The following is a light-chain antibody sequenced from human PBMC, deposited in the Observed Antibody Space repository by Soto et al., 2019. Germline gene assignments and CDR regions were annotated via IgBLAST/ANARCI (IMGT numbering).Light chain of an antibody. CDR3: SSYTSSSTQV. Sequence: QSALTQPASVSGSPGQSITISCTGTSSDVGGYNYVSWYQQHPGKAPKLMIYEVSNRPSGVSNRFSGSKSGNTASLTISGRQAEDEAEYYCSSYTSSSTQVCGTGTKLTVL. CDR2: EVS. J-gene: IGLJ1*01. CDR1: SSDVGGYNY. V-gene: IGLV2-14*01.